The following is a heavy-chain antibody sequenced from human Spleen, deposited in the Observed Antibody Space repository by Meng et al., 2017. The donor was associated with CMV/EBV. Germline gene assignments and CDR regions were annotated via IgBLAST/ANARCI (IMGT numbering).Heavy chain of an antibody. J-gene: IGHJ4*02. CDR1: GGSISSGSYY. V-gene: IGHV4-61*02. Sequence: LQEAGPGLVKPSQTLSLTCTASGGSISSGSYYWSWIRQPAGKGLEWIGRIYTSGSTNYNPSLKSRVTISVDTSKNQFSLKLSSVTAADTAVYYCARGRYSYGSFDYWGQGTLVTVSS. D-gene: IGHD5-18*01. CDR3: ARGRYSYGSFDY. CDR2: IYTSGST.